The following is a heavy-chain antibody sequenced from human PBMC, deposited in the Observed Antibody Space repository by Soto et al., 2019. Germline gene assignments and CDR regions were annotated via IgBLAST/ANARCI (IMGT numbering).Heavy chain of an antibody. D-gene: IGHD6-13*01. CDR2: VYNSGST. CDR3: ARYRREAVAGYTLDN. Sequence: SETLSLTCTVSGGSISSNYWTWIRQPPGKGLEWIGYVYNSGSTNYNPSLKSRVTISEDTSKSQFSLKVNSMTAADTAVYYCARYRREAVAGYTLDNWGQGILVTVYS. V-gene: IGHV4-59*01. J-gene: IGHJ4*02. CDR1: GGSISSNY.